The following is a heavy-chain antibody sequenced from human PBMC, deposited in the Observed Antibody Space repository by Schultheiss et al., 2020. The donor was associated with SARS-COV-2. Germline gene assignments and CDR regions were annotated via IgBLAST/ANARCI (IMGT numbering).Heavy chain of an antibody. D-gene: IGHD6-6*01. CDR1: GFTFSSYA. J-gene: IGHJ4*02. Sequence: GGSLRLSCAASGFTFSSYAMHWVRQAPGKGLEWVAVISYDGSNKYYADSVKGRFTISRDNAKNSLYLQMNSLRAEDTAVYYCARDLAPGEYLFDYWGQGTLVTVSS. V-gene: IGHV3-30-3*01. CDR3: ARDLAPGEYLFDY. CDR2: ISYDGSNK.